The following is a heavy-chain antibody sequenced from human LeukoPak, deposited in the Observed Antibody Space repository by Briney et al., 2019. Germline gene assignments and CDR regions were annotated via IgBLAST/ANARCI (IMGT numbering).Heavy chain of an antibody. D-gene: IGHD5-18*01. J-gene: IGHJ3*02. V-gene: IGHV3-15*01. CDR2: IKSKTDGGTT. Sequence: GGSLRLSCAASGFTFSNAWMSWVRQAPGKGLEWVGRIKSKTDGGTTDYAAPVKGRFTISRDNAKNSLYLQMNSLRAEDTAVYYCARDEEDTAMAYYAFDIWGQGTMVTVSS. CDR3: ARDEEDTAMAYYAFDI. CDR1: GFTFSNAW.